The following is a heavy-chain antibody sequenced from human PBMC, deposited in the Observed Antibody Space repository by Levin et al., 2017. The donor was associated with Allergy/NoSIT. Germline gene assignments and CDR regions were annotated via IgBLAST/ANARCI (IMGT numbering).Heavy chain of an antibody. CDR1: GGSISSSSYY. J-gene: IGHJ4*02. V-gene: IGHV4-39*02. CDR2: IYYSGST. CDR3: AREALGRYSYGKLYYFDY. D-gene: IGHD5-18*01. Sequence: SETLSLTCTVSGGSISSSSYYWGWIRQPPGKGLEWIGSIYYSGSTYYNPSLKSRVTISVDTSKNQFSLKLSSVTAADTAVYYCAREALGRYSYGKLYYFDYWGQGTLVTVSS.